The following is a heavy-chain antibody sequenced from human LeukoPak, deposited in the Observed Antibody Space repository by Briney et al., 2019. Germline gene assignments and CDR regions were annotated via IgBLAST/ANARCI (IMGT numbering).Heavy chain of an antibody. CDR3: AYSSSWSDFDY. CDR1: GFTFSSYA. Sequence: GGSLRLSCAASGFTFSSYAMSWVRQAPGKGLEWVSAISGSGGSTYYADSVRGRFTISRDNSKNTLYLQMNSLRAEDTAVYYCAYSSSWSDFDYWGQGTLVTVSS. J-gene: IGHJ4*02. CDR2: ISGSGGST. D-gene: IGHD6-13*01. V-gene: IGHV3-23*01.